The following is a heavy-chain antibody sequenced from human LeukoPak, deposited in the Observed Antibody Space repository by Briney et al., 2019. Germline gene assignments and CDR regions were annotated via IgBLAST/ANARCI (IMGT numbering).Heavy chain of an antibody. D-gene: IGHD3-22*01. J-gene: IGHJ3*02. CDR3: AKVSRGYYDSSGYSLGAFDI. V-gene: IGHV3-23*01. CDR2: ISGSGGST. CDR1: GFTFSSYG. Sequence: PGGSLRLSCAASGFTFSSYGMHWVRQAPGKGLEWVSAISGSGGSTYYADSVKGRFTISRDNSKNTLYLQMNSLRAEDTAVYYCAKVSRGYYDSSGYSLGAFDIWGQGTMVTVSS.